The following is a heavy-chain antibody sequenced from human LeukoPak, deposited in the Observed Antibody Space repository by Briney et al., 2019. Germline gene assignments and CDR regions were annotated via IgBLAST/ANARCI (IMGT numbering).Heavy chain of an antibody. CDR1: GGSISSSSYY. CDR2: IYSSGST. D-gene: IGHD1-26*01. V-gene: IGHV4-39*07. J-gene: IGHJ3*01. Sequence: SETLSLTCTVSGGSISSSSYYWGWFRQPPGKTLEWIGSIYSSGSTYYNSSLKSRVIILIDTSKNHFSLTLSSVTAADTAVYYCTRSDGYGLVGIWGQGTMVTVSS. CDR3: TRSDGYGLVGI.